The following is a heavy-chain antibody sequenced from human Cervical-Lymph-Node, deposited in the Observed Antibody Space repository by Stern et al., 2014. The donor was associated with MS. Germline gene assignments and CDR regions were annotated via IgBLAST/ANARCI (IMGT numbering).Heavy chain of an antibody. CDR1: GGTFSSYT. D-gene: IGHD3-16*02. V-gene: IGHV1-69*01. J-gene: IGHJ4*02. CDR2: IIPMFGIA. Sequence: VQLVESGAEVKKPGSSVKVSCKASGGTFSSYTIGWVRQAPGQGLEWMGGIIPMFGIANYAEKFQGRVTIPADESTSTAYMDLSTLRSEDTAVYYCARATSDYIWGSYRYLDYWGQGTQVTVSS. CDR3: ARATSDYIWGSYRYLDY.